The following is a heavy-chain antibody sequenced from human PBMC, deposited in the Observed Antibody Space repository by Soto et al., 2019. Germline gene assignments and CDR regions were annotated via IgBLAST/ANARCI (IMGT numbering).Heavy chain of an antibody. J-gene: IGHJ4*02. CDR1: GGTFSGYA. CDR3: ASPTYYYDSSGYWYYFDY. CDR2: IIPIFGTA. Sequence: SVKVSCKASGGTFSGYAISWVRQAPGQGLEWMGGIIPIFGTANYAQKFQGRVTITADESTSTAYMELSSLRSEDTAVYYCASPTYYYDSSGYWYYFDYWGQGTLVTVSS. V-gene: IGHV1-69*13. D-gene: IGHD3-22*01.